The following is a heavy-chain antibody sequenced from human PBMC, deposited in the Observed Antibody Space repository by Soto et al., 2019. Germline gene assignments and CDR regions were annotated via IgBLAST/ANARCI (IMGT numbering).Heavy chain of an antibody. Sequence: SETLSLTCTVTGGSIGTSGDYWGWVRQPPGKGLEWIGSVYRTGSVYYNPSLYNPSLESRLSITVDTSKIQFSLKLRSVTAADTAVYYCVDVFTGSTFGYWGQGTLVTVSS. CDR1: GGSIGTSGDY. D-gene: IGHD3-9*01. J-gene: IGHJ4*02. V-gene: IGHV4-39*01. CDR3: VDVFTGSTFGY. CDR2: VYRTGSV.